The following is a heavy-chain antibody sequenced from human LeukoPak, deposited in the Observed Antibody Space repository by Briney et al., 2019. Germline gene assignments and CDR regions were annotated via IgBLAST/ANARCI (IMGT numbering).Heavy chain of an antibody. D-gene: IGHD4-17*01. CDR3: ANLYGDLDY. Sequence: GASVKVSCKASGYTFTSYYMHWVRQAPGQGLEWMGIINPSGGSTSYAQKFQGRVTMPRDSSTSTVYMELSSLRSEDTAVYYSANLYGDLDYWGQGTLVTVSS. V-gene: IGHV1-46*01. CDR1: GYTFTSYY. J-gene: IGHJ4*02. CDR2: INPSGGST.